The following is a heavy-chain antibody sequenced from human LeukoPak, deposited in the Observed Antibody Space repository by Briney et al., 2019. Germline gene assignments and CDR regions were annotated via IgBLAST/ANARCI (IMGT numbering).Heavy chain of an antibody. V-gene: IGHV1-2*02. Sequence: GASVKVSCKASGYTFTGYYMHWVRQAPGQGLEWMGWINPNSGGTNYAQKFQGRVTMTRDTSISTAYMELSRLRSDDTAVYYCASMETITMVRGVPFDYWGQGTLVTASS. D-gene: IGHD3-10*01. CDR3: ASMETITMVRGVPFDY. J-gene: IGHJ4*02. CDR2: INPNSGGT. CDR1: GYTFTGYY.